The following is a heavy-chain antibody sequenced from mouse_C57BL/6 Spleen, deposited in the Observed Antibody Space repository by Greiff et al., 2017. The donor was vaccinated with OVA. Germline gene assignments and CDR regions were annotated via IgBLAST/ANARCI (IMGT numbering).Heavy chain of an antibody. J-gene: IGHJ3*01. Sequence: EVQLKESGGGLVKPGGSLKLSCAASGFTFSSYAMSWVRQTPEKRLEWVATISDGGSYTYYPDNVKGRFTISRDNAKNNLYLQMSHLKSEDTAMYYCARVGPLAYWGQGTLVTVSA. CDR3: ARVGPLAY. V-gene: IGHV5-4*01. CDR2: ISDGGSYT. CDR1: GFTFSSYA.